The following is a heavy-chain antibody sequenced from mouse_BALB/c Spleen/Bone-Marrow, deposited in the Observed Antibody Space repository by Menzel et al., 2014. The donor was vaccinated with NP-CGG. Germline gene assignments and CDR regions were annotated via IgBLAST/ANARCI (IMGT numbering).Heavy chain of an antibody. CDR3: ARRELGPRWFTY. D-gene: IGHD3-1*01. Sequence: QVQLQQSGAEFVKPGASVKLSCKASGYTFTSYWMHWVKLRPGQGLEWIGEIDPSDSYTNYNQKFKGKATLTVDKSSSTAYMQLSGLTSEDSAVYYCARRELGPRWFTYWGQGTLVTVSA. CDR1: GYTFTSYW. V-gene: IGHV1-69*02. J-gene: IGHJ3*01. CDR2: IDPSDSYT.